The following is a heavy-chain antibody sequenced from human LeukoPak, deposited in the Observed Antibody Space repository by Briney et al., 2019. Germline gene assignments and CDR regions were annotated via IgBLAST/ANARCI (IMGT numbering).Heavy chain of an antibody. V-gene: IGHV3-48*04. CDR2: ISSSSSTI. CDR1: GFTFSSYS. J-gene: IGHJ4*02. Sequence: PGGSLRLSCAASGFTFSSYSMNWVRQAPGKGLEWVSYISSSSSTIYYADSVKGRFTISRDNAKNSLYLQMNSLRAEDTAVYYCARQTPQDYWGQGTLVTVSS. CDR3: ARQTPQDY.